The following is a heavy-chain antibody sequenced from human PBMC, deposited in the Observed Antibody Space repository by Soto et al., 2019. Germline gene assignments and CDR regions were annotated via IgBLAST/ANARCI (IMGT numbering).Heavy chain of an antibody. CDR1: GFAFSSYA. Sequence: XVSLRLSCASSGFAFSSYAMNWVRQAPGKGLEWVSAIRGSGGTTFYADSVKGRFSISRDNSKNMLHLQMNSLRAEDTAVYCCAKSNVVVRLFYFDNWGQGTLVTVSS. CDR2: IRGSGGTT. V-gene: IGHV3-23*01. D-gene: IGHD2-15*01. CDR3: AKSNVVVRLFYFDN. J-gene: IGHJ4*02.